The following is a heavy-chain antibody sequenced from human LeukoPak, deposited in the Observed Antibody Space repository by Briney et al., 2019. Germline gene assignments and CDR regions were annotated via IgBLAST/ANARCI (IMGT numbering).Heavy chain of an antibody. V-gene: IGHV4-34*01. D-gene: IGHD3-22*01. Sequence: SETLSLTCAVYGGSFSGHYWSWIRQPPGKGLEWIGEINHSGSTNYNPSLKSRVTISVDTSKNQFSLKLSSVTAADTAVYYCARGWRENYYDSSGYYQNWGQGTLVTVSS. CDR2: INHSGST. CDR1: GGSFSGHY. J-gene: IGHJ4*02. CDR3: ARGWRENYYDSSGYYQN.